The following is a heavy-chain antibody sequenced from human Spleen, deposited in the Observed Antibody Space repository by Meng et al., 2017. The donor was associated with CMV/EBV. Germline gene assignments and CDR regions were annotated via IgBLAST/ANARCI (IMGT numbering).Heavy chain of an antibody. J-gene: IGHJ4*02. Sequence: LSLTCAASGFAFNNYDMHWVRQTAEKGLEWVSAITIPGDTYYRDSVKGRFTISRENAKNSVYLQMNTLRVGDTAVYYCVRGVAGCDYWGQGTVVTVSS. CDR1: GFAFNNYD. CDR3: VRGVAGCDY. V-gene: IGHV3-13*01. D-gene: IGHD3-10*01. CDR2: ITIPGDT.